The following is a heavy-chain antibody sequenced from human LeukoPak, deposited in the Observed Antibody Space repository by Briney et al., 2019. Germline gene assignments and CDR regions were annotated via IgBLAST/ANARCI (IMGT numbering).Heavy chain of an antibody. J-gene: IGHJ4*02. CDR2: IKQGGSKK. V-gene: IGHV3-7*04. D-gene: IGHD5-24*01. CDR1: GFPFSSYW. CDR3: TRVGYIDEGIDY. Sequence: GGSLRLSCVASGFPFSSYWMTWVRQAPGKGLEWVANIKQGGSKKSYVDSVKGRFTISRDNAKNSLYLQMNSLRAEDTAIYYCTRVGYIDEGIDYWGQGTLVTISS.